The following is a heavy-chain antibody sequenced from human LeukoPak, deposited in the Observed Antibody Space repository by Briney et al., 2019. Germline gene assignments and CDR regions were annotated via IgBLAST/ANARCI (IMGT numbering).Heavy chain of an antibody. CDR2: ISGSGGST. CDR3: AGASSYSSGWYNYFDY. Sequence: GGSLRLSYAASGFTFSSYAMSWVRQAPGKGLEWVSAISGSGGSTYYADSVKGRFTISRDNSKNTLYLQMNSLRAEDTAVYYCAGASSYSSGWYNYFDYWGQGTLVTVSS. D-gene: IGHD6-19*01. V-gene: IGHV3-23*01. CDR1: GFTFSSYA. J-gene: IGHJ4*02.